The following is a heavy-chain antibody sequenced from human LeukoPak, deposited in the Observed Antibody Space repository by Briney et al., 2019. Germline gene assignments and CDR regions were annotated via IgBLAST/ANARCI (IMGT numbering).Heavy chain of an antibody. V-gene: IGHV4-34*01. J-gene: IGHJ3*02. CDR1: GGSFSGYY. CDR2: INHSGST. Sequence: PSETLSLTCAVYGGSFSGYYWSWIRQPPGKGLEWIGEINHSGSTNYNPSLKSRVTISVDTSKNQFSLKLKSVTAADTAVYYCARDRRWLRFHGFDIWGQGTMVTVSP. CDR3: ARDRRWLRFHGFDI. D-gene: IGHD5-12*01.